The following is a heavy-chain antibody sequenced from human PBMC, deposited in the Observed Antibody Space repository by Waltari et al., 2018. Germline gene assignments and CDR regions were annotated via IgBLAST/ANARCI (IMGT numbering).Heavy chain of an antibody. J-gene: IGHJ4*02. D-gene: IGHD6-6*01. CDR3: ARLIAARPH. CDR2: MNPNSDNT. Sequence: VQLVQSGAEVTKPGASAKVSCKASGYTFTSYALIWVRQATGQGLEWMEWMNPNSDNTGYAQKFQGRVTMTRNTSISTAYMELGRLRSEDTAVYNCARLIAARPHWGQGTLVTVSS. CDR1: GYTFTSYA. V-gene: IGHV1-8*01.